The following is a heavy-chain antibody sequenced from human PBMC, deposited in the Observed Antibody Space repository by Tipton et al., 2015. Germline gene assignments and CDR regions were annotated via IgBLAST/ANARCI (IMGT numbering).Heavy chain of an antibody. CDR2: ISSSSSYI. Sequence: SLRLSCAASGFTFTSYSMNWVRQAPGKGPEWVSSISSSSSYIYYADSVKGRFTISRDNARNSLYLQMNSLRAEDTAVYYCAKSLVSGDHQANPYYGMDVWGQGTTVTVSS. CDR1: GFTFTSYS. J-gene: IGHJ6*02. V-gene: IGHV3-21*01. CDR3: AKSLVSGDHQANPYYGMDV. D-gene: IGHD2-21*01.